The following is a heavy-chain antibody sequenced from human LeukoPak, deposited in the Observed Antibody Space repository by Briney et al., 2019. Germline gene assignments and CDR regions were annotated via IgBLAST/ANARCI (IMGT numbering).Heavy chain of an antibody. CDR2: IYHSGST. CDR3: ARDIVVVPAATYNWFDP. V-gene: IGHV4-38-2*02. Sequence: NASETLSLTCAVSGYSISSGYYWGWIRQPPGQGLEWIGSIYHSGSTYYNPSHKSRVTISVDTSKNQFSLKLSSVTAADTAVYYCARDIVVVPAATYNWFDPWGQGTLVTVSS. J-gene: IGHJ5*02. CDR1: GYSISSGYY. D-gene: IGHD2-2*01.